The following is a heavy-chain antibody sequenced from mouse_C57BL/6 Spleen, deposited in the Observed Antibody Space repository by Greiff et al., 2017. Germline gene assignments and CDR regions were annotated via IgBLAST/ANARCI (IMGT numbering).Heavy chain of an antibody. J-gene: IGHJ1*03. V-gene: IGHV5-16*01. Sequence: EVQRVECEGGLVQPGSSMKLSCTASGFTFSDYYMAWVRQVPEKGLEWVANINYDGSSTYYLDSLKSRFIISRDNAKNILYLQMSSLKSEDTATYYCARDSDYYGSSPHWYFDVWGTGTTVTVSS. CDR1: GFTFSDYY. D-gene: IGHD1-1*01. CDR3: ARDSDYYGSSPHWYFDV. CDR2: INYDGSST.